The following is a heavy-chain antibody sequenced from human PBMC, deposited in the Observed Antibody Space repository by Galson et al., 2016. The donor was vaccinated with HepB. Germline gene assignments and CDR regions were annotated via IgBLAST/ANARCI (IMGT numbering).Heavy chain of an antibody. Sequence: SLRLSCAASGFTFSSYWMHWVRQAPGKGLVWVSRISTDGRTANQADSVKGRFTISRENARNTVYLQMNSLTAEDTAVYYCGAFRGDSSGYGEYWSKGTLVTVA. V-gene: IGHV3-74*01. J-gene: IGHJ4*02. D-gene: IGHD5-18*01. CDR2: ISTDGRTA. CDR1: GFTFSSYW. CDR3: GAFRGDSSGYGEY.